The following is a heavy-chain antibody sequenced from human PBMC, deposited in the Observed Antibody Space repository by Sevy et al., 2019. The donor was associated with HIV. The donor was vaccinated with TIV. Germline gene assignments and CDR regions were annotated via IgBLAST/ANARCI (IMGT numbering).Heavy chain of an antibody. Sequence: GGSLRLSCAASGFSFNNFGIHWVRQAPGKGLEWVATVRYDGTNKYYRDSVKGRFSISRDSSKNRVFLQMNSLRPEDTAVYYCAKDLRSLEWLAREVFDIWGQGTKVTVSS. CDR3: AKDLRSLEWLAREVFDI. J-gene: IGHJ3*02. V-gene: IGHV3-30*02. CDR1: GFSFNNFG. CDR2: VRYDGTNK. D-gene: IGHD3-3*01.